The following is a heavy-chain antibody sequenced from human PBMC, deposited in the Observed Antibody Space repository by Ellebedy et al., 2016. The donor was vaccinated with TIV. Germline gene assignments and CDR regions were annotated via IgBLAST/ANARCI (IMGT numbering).Heavy chain of an antibody. CDR1: GFTFSNYA. V-gene: IGHV3-30*04. CDR2: VSYDGSDK. CDR3: ARDLSTRGWSGIDY. D-gene: IGHD6-19*01. J-gene: IGHJ4*02. Sequence: GGSLRLSCAASGFTFSNYAIHWVRQAPGKGLGWVAVVSYDGSDKYYSDSVKGRFTISRDNSKNTLYVQMNSLRTEDTAVYYCARDLSTRGWSGIDYWGQGTLVTVSS.